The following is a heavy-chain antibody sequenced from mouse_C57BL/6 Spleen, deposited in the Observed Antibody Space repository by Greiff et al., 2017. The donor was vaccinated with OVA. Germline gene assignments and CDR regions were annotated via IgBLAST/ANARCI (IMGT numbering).Heavy chain of an antibody. J-gene: IGHJ4*01. CDR3: ARWYYGSSYAAMDY. CDR2: IYPGDGDT. Sequence: QVHVKQSGAELVKPGASVKISCKASGYAFSSYWMNWVKQRPGKGLEWIGQIYPGDGDTNYNGKFKGKATLTADKSSSTAYMQLSSLTSEDSAVYFCARWYYGSSYAAMDYWGQGTSVTVSS. D-gene: IGHD1-1*01. CDR1: GYAFSSYW. V-gene: IGHV1-80*01.